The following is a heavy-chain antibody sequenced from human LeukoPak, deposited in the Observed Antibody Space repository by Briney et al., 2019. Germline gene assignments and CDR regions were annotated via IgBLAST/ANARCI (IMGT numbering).Heavy chain of an antibody. J-gene: IGHJ4*02. CDR2: IYYTGST. V-gene: IGHV4-4*02. Sequence: SETLSLTCAVSGGSISSSNWWSWVRQPPGNGLEWIGEIYYTGSTNYNPSLKSLLTRSVAKSPNQSSLKLSSVTAADTAVYYCARGYSSGWFGVDFDYWGQGTLVTVSS. CDR1: GGSISSSNW. D-gene: IGHD6-19*01. CDR3: ARGYSSGWFGVDFDY.